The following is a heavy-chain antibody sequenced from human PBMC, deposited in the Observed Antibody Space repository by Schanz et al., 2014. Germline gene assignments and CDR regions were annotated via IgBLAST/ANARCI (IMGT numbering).Heavy chain of an antibody. CDR2: LWHDGSKK. V-gene: IGHV3-33*08. CDR3: ANNWNLDY. CDR1: GFSFSDHA. J-gene: IGHJ4*02. Sequence: VELVESGGGLVQPGGSLRLSCAASGFSFSDHAMDWVRQAPGKGLEWVAILWHDGSKKYYADSVKGRFTVSRDNSKNTLYLQMNSLRAEDTAVYYCANNWNLDYWGQGTLVTVSS. D-gene: IGHD1-20*01.